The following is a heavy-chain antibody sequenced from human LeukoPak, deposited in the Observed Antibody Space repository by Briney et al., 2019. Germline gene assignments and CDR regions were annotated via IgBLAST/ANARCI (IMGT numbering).Heavy chain of an antibody. Sequence: GGSLRLSCAASGFTFDDYAMHWVRQAPGKGLEWASGISWNSGSIGYADSVKGRFTISRDNAKNSLYLQMNSLRAEDTALYYCATGPSGATLDYWGQGTLVTVSS. CDR2: ISWNSGSI. V-gene: IGHV3-9*01. D-gene: IGHD1-26*01. CDR1: GFTFDDYA. J-gene: IGHJ4*02. CDR3: ATGPSGATLDY.